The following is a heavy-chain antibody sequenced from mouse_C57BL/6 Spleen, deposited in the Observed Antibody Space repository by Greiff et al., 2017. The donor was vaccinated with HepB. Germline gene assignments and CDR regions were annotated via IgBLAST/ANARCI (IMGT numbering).Heavy chain of an antibody. D-gene: IGHD2-4*01. J-gene: IGHJ3*01. CDR1: GFTFSSYG. V-gene: IGHV5-6*02. CDR2: ISSGGSYT. CDR3: ARRRFYDYAWFAY. Sequence: EVMLVESGGDLVKPGGSLKPSCAASGFTFSSYGMSWVRQTPDKRLEWVATISSGGSYTYYPDSVKGRFTISRDNAKNTLYLQMSSLKSEDTAMYYCARRRFYDYAWFAYWGQGTLVTVSA.